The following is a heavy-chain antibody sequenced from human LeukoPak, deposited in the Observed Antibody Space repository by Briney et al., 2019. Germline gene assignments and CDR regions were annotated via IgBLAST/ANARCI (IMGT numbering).Heavy chain of an antibody. CDR1: GGSISSYY. Sequence: SETLSLTCTVSGGSISSYYWSWIRQPAGKGLEWIGRTFTSVSTNYNPSLQSRVTMSVDTSKNQFSLKLSSVTAADTAVYYCARVGIAAAGTHYYYYMDVWGKGTTVTVSS. V-gene: IGHV4-4*07. CDR2: TFTSVST. CDR3: ARVGIAAAGTHYYYYMDV. J-gene: IGHJ6*03. D-gene: IGHD6-13*01.